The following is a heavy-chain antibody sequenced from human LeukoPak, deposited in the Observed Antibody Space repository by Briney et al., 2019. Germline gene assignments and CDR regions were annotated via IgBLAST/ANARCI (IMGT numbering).Heavy chain of an antibody. J-gene: IGHJ3*02. CDR2: ISYDGSNK. CDR3: ARAVVPAAIWRAFDI. D-gene: IGHD2-2*01. Sequence: PGGSLRLSCAASGFTFSSYAMHWVRQAPGKGLEWVAVISYDGSNKYYADSVKGRFTISRDNSKNTLYLQMNSLRAEDTAVYYCARAVVPAAIWRAFDIWGQGTMVTVFS. CDR1: GFTFSSYA. V-gene: IGHV3-30*04.